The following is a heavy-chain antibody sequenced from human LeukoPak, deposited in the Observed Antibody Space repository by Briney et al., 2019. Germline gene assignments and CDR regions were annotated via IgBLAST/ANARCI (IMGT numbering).Heavy chain of an antibody. CDR2: VDGDGSST. V-gene: IGHV3-74*01. Sequence: PGGSLRVSCAASGFTFISYWMHWVRQSPGKGLVWVSRVDGDGSSTSYTGSVKDRFTISRDNAKNTVYLQMSSLRAEDSAVYYCARGGRKWDDAFDIWGQGTLVSVSS. J-gene: IGHJ3*02. CDR3: ARGGRKWDDAFDI. CDR1: GFTFISYW. D-gene: IGHD1-26*01.